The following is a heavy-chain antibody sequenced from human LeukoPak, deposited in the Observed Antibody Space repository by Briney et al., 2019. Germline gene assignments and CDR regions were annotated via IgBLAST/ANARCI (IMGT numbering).Heavy chain of an antibody. J-gene: IGHJ4*02. CDR2: IYYSRST. CDR1: GYSISGGYY. D-gene: IGHD6-13*01. CDR3: ARVPVLGAAAISFDY. V-gene: IGHV4-38-2*02. Sequence: SETLSLTCTVSGYSISGGYYWGWIRQPPGKGLEWIGSIYYSRSTYYNPSLKSRVTISVDTSKNQFSLKLSSVTAADTAVYYCARVPVLGAAAISFDYWGQGTLVTVSS.